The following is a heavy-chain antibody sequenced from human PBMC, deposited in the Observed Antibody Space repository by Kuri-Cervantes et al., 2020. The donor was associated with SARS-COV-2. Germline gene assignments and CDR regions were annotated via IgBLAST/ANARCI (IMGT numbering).Heavy chain of an antibody. J-gene: IGHJ4*02. CDR2: ISYDGSNK. V-gene: IGHV3-30*04. CDR3: ARGEGSRWSY. CDR1: GFTFSSYA. D-gene: IGHD6-13*01. Sequence: GESLKISCAASGFTFSSYAMHWVRQAPGKGLEWVAVISYDGSNKYYADSVQGRFTISRDNSKNTLYLQMNSLRAEDTAVYYCARGEGSRWSYWGQGALDTVSS.